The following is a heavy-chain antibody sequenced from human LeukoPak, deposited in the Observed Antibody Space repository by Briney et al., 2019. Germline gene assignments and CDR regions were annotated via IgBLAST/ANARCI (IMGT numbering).Heavy chain of an antibody. J-gene: IGHJ6*02. Sequence: PGGSLRLSCAASGFTFSSYGMHWVRQAPGKGLEWVAFIRYDGSNKYYADSVKGRFTISRDNSKNTLYLQMNSLRAEDTAVYYCARAPVEMATANYYYYGMDVWGQGTTVTVSS. CDR1: GFTFSSYG. CDR2: IRYDGSNK. CDR3: ARAPVEMATANYYYYGMDV. V-gene: IGHV3-30*02. D-gene: IGHD5-24*01.